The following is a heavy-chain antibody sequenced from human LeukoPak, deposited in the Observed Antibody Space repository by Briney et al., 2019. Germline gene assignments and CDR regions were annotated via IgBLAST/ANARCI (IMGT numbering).Heavy chain of an antibody. CDR2: ISGSGGST. CDR1: GFTFSSYA. V-gene: IGHV3-23*01. Sequence: PGGSLRLSCAASGFTFSSYAMSWVRQAPGKGLEWVSAISGSGGSTYYADPVKGRFTISRDNSKNTLYLQMNSLRAEDTAVYYCAKDPLAYCGGDCYYDYWGQGTLVTVSS. J-gene: IGHJ4*02. D-gene: IGHD2-21*01. CDR3: AKDPLAYCGGDCYYDY.